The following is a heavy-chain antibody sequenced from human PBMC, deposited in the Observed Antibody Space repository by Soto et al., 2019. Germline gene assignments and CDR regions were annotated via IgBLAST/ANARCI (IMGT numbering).Heavy chain of an antibody. Sequence: QVQLVESGGGVVQPGRSLRLSCAASGFTFSSYGMHWVRQAPGKGLEWVAVISYDGSNKYYADSVKGRFTISRDNSQNTLYLQMNSLRAEDTAVYYCAKAGLELLSYYYYGMDVWGQGTTVTVAS. J-gene: IGHJ6*02. V-gene: IGHV3-30*18. CDR2: ISYDGSNK. CDR3: AKAGLELLSYYYYGMDV. D-gene: IGHD1-7*01. CDR1: GFTFSSYG.